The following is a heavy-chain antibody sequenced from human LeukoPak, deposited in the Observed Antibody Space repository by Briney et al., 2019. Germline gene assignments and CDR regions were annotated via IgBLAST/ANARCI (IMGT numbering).Heavy chain of an antibody. Sequence: GGSLRLSCAASGFTFDDYGMSWVRQAPGKGLEWVSGIKWNGGSTAYADSVKGRFTISRDNAKNSLYLQMNSLRAEDTAVYYCARDRSGFSGYDFFDYWGQGTLVTVSS. CDR2: IKWNGGST. D-gene: IGHD5-12*01. CDR3: ARDRSGFSGYDFFDY. CDR1: GFTFDDYG. J-gene: IGHJ4*02. V-gene: IGHV3-20*04.